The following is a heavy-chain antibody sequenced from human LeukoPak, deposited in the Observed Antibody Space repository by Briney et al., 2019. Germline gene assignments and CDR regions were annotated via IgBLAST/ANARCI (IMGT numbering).Heavy chain of an antibody. D-gene: IGHD6-25*01. CDR2: ISYDGSNK. Sequence: GGSLRLSCAASGFTFSSYAMHWVRQAPGKGLEWVAVISYDGSNKYYADSVKGRFTISRDNSKNTLYLQMNSLRAEDTAVYYCVSPPQRLRYAFDIWGQGTMVTVSS. CDR1: GFTFSSYA. V-gene: IGHV3-30*04. J-gene: IGHJ3*02. CDR3: VSPPQRLRYAFDI.